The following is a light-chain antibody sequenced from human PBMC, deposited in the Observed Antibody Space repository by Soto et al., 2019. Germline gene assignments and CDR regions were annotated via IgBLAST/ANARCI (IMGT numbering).Light chain of an antibody. CDR3: QQLNTYPVT. J-gene: IGKJ4*01. CDR1: QSISSN. Sequence: DIQMTQSPSSLSASVGDRVTITCRASQSISSNLNWYQQKPGRAPKLLISAASTLQSGVPARFSGSGSGTDFTLSITSLQPEDFATYYCQQLNTYPVTFGGGTKVDIK. CDR2: AAS. V-gene: IGKV1-39*01.